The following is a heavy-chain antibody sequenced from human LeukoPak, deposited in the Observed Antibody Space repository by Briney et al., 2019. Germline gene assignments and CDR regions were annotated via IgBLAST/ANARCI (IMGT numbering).Heavy chain of an antibody. CDR1: GFTLDDYA. CDR3: TTDPGDYPDQ. CDR2: ISWNSGSI. J-gene: IGHJ1*01. Sequence: GGSLRLSCAPSGFTLDDYAMHWVRHAPGRCLGWVSGISWNSGSIDYADSVKGRFTPSRDKAKNSLYLQINSLKTEHTAVYYCTTDPGDYPDQGGQGTRDTVP. V-gene: IGHV3-9*01. D-gene: IGHD4-17*01.